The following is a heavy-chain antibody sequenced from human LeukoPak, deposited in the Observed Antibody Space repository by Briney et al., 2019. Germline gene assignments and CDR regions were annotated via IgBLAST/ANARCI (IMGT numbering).Heavy chain of an antibody. CDR2: IYPGDSDT. J-gene: IGHJ4*02. CDR3: ARLSIATVEAPAYDY. Sequence: GESLKISCKGSGYSFTSYWTGWVRQMPGKGLEWMGIIYPGDSDTRYSPSFQGQVTISADKSISTAYLQWSSLKASDTAMYYCARLSIATVEAPAYDYWGQGTLVTVSS. V-gene: IGHV5-51*01. D-gene: IGHD2/OR15-2a*01. CDR1: GYSFTSYW.